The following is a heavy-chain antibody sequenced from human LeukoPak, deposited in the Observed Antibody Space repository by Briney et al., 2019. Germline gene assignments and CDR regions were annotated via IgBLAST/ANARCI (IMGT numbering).Heavy chain of an antibody. CDR2: IIPIFGTA. CDR1: GGTFSSYA. D-gene: IGHD2-15*01. CDR3: ASETARYCSGGSCYSEFDY. V-gene: IGHV1-69*05. Sequence: VASVKVSCKASGGTFSSYAISWVRQAPGQGLEWMGRIIPIFGTANYAQKFQGRVTITTDESTSTAYMELSSLRSEDTAVYYCASETARYCSGGSCYSEFDYWGQGTLVTVSS. J-gene: IGHJ4*02.